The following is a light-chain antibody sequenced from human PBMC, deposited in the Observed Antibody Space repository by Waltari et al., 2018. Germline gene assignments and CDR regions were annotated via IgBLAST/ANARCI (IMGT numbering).Light chain of an antibody. CDR1: QSVLYSSNNRNY. V-gene: IGKV4-1*01. CDR2: WAS. Sequence: DIVLTQSPDSLAVSLGERATINCKSSQSVLYSSNNRNYLVWYQQKPGQPPKLLINWASTRDSGVPDRFSGSGSGTDFTLTISSLQAEDVALYYCQQYYSAPLTFGGGTKVEIK. CDR3: QQYYSAPLT. J-gene: IGKJ4*01.